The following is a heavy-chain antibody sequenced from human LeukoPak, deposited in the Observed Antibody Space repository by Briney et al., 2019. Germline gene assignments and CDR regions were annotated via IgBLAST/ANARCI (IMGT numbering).Heavy chain of an antibody. CDR1: GGSISSGGYS. CDR3: ASGYDSWSEPLPKRIAFDI. Sequence: SETLFLTCTVSGGSISSGGYSWSWIRQHPGKGLEWIGYIYYSGSTYYNPSLKSRVTISVDTSKNQFSLKLSSVTAADTAVYYCASGYDSWSEPLPKRIAFDIWGQGTMVTVSS. J-gene: IGHJ3*02. D-gene: IGHD3-3*01. V-gene: IGHV4-31*03. CDR2: IYYSGST.